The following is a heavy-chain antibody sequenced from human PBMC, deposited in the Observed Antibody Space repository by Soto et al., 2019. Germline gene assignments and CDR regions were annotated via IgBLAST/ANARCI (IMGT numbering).Heavy chain of an antibody. D-gene: IGHD4-4*01. Sequence: ASVKVSWKASGYTFTSYYIHWVRQAPGQGLEWMGVINPSGGSTSNAKKFQGRVTMTRDTSTSTVYIQMSSLRSEDTAVYYCARDLMTTVTTRRYYYYYYGMDVWGQGTTVTVSS. V-gene: IGHV1-46*01. CDR1: GYTFTSYY. J-gene: IGHJ6*02. CDR2: INPSGGST. CDR3: ARDLMTTVTTRRYYYYYYGMDV.